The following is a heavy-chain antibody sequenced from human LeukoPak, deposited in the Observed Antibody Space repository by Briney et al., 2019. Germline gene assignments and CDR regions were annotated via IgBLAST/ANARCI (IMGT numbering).Heavy chain of an antibody. CDR1: GASISSYY. CDR3: ARGPYSYDSSGCFDY. J-gene: IGHJ4*02. D-gene: IGHD3-22*01. CDR2: IYTSGST. V-gene: IGHV4-4*07. Sequence: SETLSLTCTVSGASISSYYWHWIRQPPGKGLEWIGRIYTSGSTNYNPSLKSRVTISVDTSKNQFSLRLNSVTATDTAMYYCARGPYSYDSSGCFDYWGQGALVTVSS.